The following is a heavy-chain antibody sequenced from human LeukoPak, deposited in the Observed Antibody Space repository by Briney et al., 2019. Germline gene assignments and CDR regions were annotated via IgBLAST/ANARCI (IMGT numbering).Heavy chain of an antibody. D-gene: IGHD6-6*01. Sequence: ASVKVSCKASGYTFTSYGISWVRQAPGQGLEWMGWISAYNGNTNYAQKLQGRVTMTTDTSTSTAYMELRSLRSDDTAVYYCARGKPRYIGSSSKTPYYYYYGMDVWGQGTTVTVSS. J-gene: IGHJ6*02. CDR2: ISAYNGNT. CDR1: GYTFTSYG. V-gene: IGHV1-18*01. CDR3: ARGKPRYIGSSSKTPYYYYYGMDV.